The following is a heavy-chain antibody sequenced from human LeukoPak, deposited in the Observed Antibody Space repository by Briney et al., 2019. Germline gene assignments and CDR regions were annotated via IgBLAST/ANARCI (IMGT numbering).Heavy chain of an antibody. Sequence: SETLSLTCTVSGGSISSYYWSWIRQPPGKGLEWIGYIYHSGSTYYNPSLKSRVTISVDRSKNQFSLKLSSVTAADTAVYYCASEALEPYFDYWGQGTLVTVSS. CDR2: IYHSGST. D-gene: IGHD1-1*01. CDR1: GGSISSYY. CDR3: ASEALEPYFDY. J-gene: IGHJ4*02. V-gene: IGHV4-59*12.